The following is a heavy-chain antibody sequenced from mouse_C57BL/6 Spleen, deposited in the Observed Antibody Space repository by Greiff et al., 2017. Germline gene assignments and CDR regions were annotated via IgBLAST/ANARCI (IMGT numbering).Heavy chain of an antibody. CDR1: GYTFTSYW. CDR2: IDPSDSYT. D-gene: IGHD1-1*01. J-gene: IGHJ2*01. Sequence: QVQLQQPGAELVKPGASVKLSCKASGYTFTSYWMQWVKQRPGQGLEWIGEIDPSDSYTNYNQKFKGKATLTVDTSSSTAYMQLSSLTSEDSAVYYCARLLALFDYWGQGTTLTVSS. CDR3: ARLLALFDY. V-gene: IGHV1-50*01.